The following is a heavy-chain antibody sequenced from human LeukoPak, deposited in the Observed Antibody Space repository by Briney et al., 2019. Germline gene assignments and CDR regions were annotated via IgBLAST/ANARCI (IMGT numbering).Heavy chain of an antibody. V-gene: IGHV4-31*03. CDR2: IYYSGST. CDR1: GGSISSGGYY. Sequence: SETLSLTCTVSGGSISSGGYYWSWIRQHPGKGLEWIGYIYYSGSTYYNPSLKSRVTISVDTSKNQFSPKLSSVTAADTAVYYCARDYYDSSGYLGDYYYYGMDVWGQGTTVTVSS. CDR3: ARDYYDSSGYLGDYYYYGMDV. J-gene: IGHJ6*02. D-gene: IGHD3-22*01.